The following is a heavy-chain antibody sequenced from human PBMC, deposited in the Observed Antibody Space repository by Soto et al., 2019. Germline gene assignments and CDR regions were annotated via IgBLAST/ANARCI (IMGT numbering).Heavy chain of an antibody. Sequence: EVQMVESGGGVVQPGGSLRLSCAASGFSISDYWMSWVRQAPGKGLEWVGNINEDGSEENYVDSVKGRFTISRDNARNSLYLQMNSLRVEDTAVYYCCHTWVGGQGTLVTVSS. CDR1: GFSISDYW. J-gene: IGHJ4*02. V-gene: IGHV3-7*01. CDR3: CHTWV. D-gene: IGHD1-26*01. CDR2: INEDGSEE.